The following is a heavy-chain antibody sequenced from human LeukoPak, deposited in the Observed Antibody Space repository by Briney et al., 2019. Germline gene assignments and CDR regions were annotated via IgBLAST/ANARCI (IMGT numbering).Heavy chain of an antibody. D-gene: IGHD5-18*01. CDR1: GDSINSLDL. CDR3: ARAGGVDTAMDANFDY. CDR2: IYYNGGT. Sequence: SGTLSLTCTVSGDSINSLDLWSWVRQPPGKGLEWIGYIYYNGGTNYNPSLRSRVTISVDTSKNHFSLRLSSVTAADTAMYYCARAGGVDTAMDANFDYWGQGTLVTVSS. V-gene: IGHV4-59*11. J-gene: IGHJ4*02.